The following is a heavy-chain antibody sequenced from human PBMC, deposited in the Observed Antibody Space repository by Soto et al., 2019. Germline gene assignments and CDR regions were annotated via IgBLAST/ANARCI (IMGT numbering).Heavy chain of an antibody. V-gene: IGHV3-30*18. D-gene: IGHD3-10*01. CDR2: ISYDGSNK. Sequence: PGGSLRLSCAASGFTFSSYGMHWVRQAPGKGLEWVAVISYDGSNKYYADSVKGRFTISRDNSKNTLYLQMNSLRAEDTAVYYCAKVPGSPAESWGQGTLVTVSS. J-gene: IGHJ4*02. CDR3: AKVPGSPAES. CDR1: GFTFSSYG.